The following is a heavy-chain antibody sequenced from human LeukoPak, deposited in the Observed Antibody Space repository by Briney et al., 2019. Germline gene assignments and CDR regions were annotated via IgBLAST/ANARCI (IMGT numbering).Heavy chain of an antibody. CDR3: AKVRIRLWLFGAFDI. J-gene: IGHJ3*02. V-gene: IGHV3-23*01. CDR2: ISGSGGST. CDR1: GFTFSSYA. Sequence: GGSLRLSCAASGFTFSSYATSWVRQAPGKGLEWVSAISGSGGSTYYADSVKGRFTISRDNSKNTLYLQMNSLRAEDTAVYYCAKVRIRLWLFGAFDIWGQGTMVTVSS. D-gene: IGHD5-18*01.